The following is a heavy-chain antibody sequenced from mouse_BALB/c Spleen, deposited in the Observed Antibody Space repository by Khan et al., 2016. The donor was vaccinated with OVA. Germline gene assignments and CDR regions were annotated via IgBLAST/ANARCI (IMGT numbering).Heavy chain of an antibody. D-gene: IGHD2-12*01. V-gene: IGHV1-7*01. J-gene: IGHJ2*01. CDR2: INPTSGYT. CDR3: TSDSFDY. CDR1: GYTFTTYW. Sequence: QIQLVQSGAELAKPGASVKMSCKASGYTFTTYWMHWVKQRPGQGLEWIGYINPTSGYTDYNDKFKDRATLSADNSSSTAYMQLNSLTSEDSAVYYCTSDSFDYWGQGTTLTVSA.